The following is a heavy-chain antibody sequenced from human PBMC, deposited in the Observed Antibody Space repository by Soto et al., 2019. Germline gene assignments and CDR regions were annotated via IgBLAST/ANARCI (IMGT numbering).Heavy chain of an antibody. J-gene: IGHJ6*02. Sequence: QVQLVQSGAEVKKPGSSVTVSCKASGGTFGNAAISWVRQAPGQGLEWMGGIIPIFPTTDYAQKFQGRVTITADESTSTDYMELTSLRSEDTAVYYCARDKDRQQLGGNYYYGIDVWGQGTTVTVSS. D-gene: IGHD3-3*02. V-gene: IGHV1-69*12. CDR2: IIPIFPTT. CDR1: GGTFGNAA. CDR3: ARDKDRQQLGGNYYYGIDV.